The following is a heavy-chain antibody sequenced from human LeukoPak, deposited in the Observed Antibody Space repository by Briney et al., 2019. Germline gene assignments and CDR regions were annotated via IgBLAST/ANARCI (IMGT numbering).Heavy chain of an antibody. CDR2: IYTSGGT. CDR3: ARGPPPDFDY. Sequence: SETLSLTCTVSGGSITNLNYYWTWIRQPAGKRLEWIGRIYTSGGTSYSPSLKSRVTMSVDKSKNQISLNLASLTAADTAVYYCARGPPPDFDYWGRGTLVTVSS. CDR1: GGSITNLNYY. V-gene: IGHV4-4*07. J-gene: IGHJ4*02.